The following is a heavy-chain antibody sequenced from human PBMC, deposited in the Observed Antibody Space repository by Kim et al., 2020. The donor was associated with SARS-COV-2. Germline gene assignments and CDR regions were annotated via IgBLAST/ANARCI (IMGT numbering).Heavy chain of an antibody. CDR3: ARDYIAAAGYYYGMDV. D-gene: IGHD6-13*01. Sequence: ASVKVSCKASGYTFTSYGISWVRQAPGQGLEWMGWISAYNGNTNYAQKLQGRVTMTTDTSTSTAYMELRSLRSDDTAVYYCARDYIAAAGYYYGMDVWGQGTTVTVSS. J-gene: IGHJ6*02. CDR1: GYTFTSYG. CDR2: ISAYNGNT. V-gene: IGHV1-18*01.